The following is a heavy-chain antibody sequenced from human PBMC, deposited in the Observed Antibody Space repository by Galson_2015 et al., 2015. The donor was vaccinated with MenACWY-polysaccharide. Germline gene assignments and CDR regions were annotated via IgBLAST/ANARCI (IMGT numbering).Heavy chain of an antibody. CDR1: GFTLDDYA. D-gene: IGHD2-21*02. V-gene: IGHV3-9*01. CDR2: ISWNSGYI. CDR3: AQSGSCGSDCYFRPINL. Sequence: SLRLSCAASGFTLDDYAMHWVRQVPGKGLEWVSGISWNSGYIGYADSVKGRFTISRDSAKNSLYLQMNSLRAEDTALYYCAQSGSCGSDCYFRPINLWGRGTLVTVSS. J-gene: IGHJ2*01.